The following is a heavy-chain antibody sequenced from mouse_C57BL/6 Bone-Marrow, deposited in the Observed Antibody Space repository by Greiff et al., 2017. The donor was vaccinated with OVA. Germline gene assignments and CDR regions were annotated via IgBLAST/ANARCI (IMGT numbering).Heavy chain of an antibody. V-gene: IGHV1-42*01. Sequence: DVQLQESGPELVKPGASVKISCKASGYSFTGYYMNWVKQSPEKSLEWIGEINPSTGGTTYNQKFKAKATLTVDKSSSTAYMQLKSLTSEDSAVYYCARDWDPFDYWGQGTTLTVSS. D-gene: IGHD4-1*01. CDR1: GYSFTGYY. CDR2: INPSTGGT. J-gene: IGHJ2*01. CDR3: ARDWDPFDY.